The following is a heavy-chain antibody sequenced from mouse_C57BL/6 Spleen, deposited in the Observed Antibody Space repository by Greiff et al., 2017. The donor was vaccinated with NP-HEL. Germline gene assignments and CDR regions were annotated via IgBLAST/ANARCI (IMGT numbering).Heavy chain of an antibody. CDR1: GFTFSSYA. D-gene: IGHD2-4*01. V-gene: IGHV5-4*01. J-gene: IGHJ1*03. Sequence: DVMLVESGGGLVKPGGSLKLSCAASGFTFSSYAMSWVRQTPEKRLEWVATISDGGSYTYYPDNVKGRFTISRDNAKNNLYLQMSHLKSEDTAMYYCARDHEIRGIYYDSHWYFDVWGTGTTVTVSS. CDR3: ARDHEIRGIYYDSHWYFDV. CDR2: ISDGGSYT.